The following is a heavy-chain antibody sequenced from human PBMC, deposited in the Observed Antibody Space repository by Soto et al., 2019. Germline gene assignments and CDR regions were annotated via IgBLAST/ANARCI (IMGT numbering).Heavy chain of an antibody. V-gene: IGHV4-59*08. CDR2: IYYSGTTT. J-gene: IGHJ4*02. D-gene: IGHD1-26*01. CDR1: GGSISSYY. CDR3: ARLGGSYAVPHFDY. Sequence: PSETLSLTCTVSGGSISSYYWTWIRQPPGKGLEWMGYIYYSGTTTNYNPSLKSRVTLSVDTSKNQFSLKLSSVTAAFTAVYYCARLGGSYAVPHFDYWGQGTLVTVSS.